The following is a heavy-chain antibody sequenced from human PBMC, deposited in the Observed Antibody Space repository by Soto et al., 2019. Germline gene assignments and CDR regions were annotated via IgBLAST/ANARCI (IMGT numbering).Heavy chain of an antibody. Sequence: SETLSLTCAVYGESFSGYYWSWIRQSPGKGLEWIGEVNHRGRTNYNPSLKSRVTISADTSKNQFSLKLSSVTAADTAVYYCARYGSSGWLFDYWGQGTLVTVSS. CDR1: GESFSGYY. CDR3: ARYGSSGWLFDY. D-gene: IGHD6-19*01. J-gene: IGHJ4*02. V-gene: IGHV4-34*01. CDR2: VNHRGRT.